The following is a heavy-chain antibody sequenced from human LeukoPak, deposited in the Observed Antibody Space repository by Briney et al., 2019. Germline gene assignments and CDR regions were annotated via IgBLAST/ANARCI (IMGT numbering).Heavy chain of an antibody. J-gene: IGHJ4*02. CDR2: IKVAGGTT. V-gene: IGHV3-15*01. CDR3: TADLPSFYGDYVIDS. Sequence: PGGSLRLSCAASGFTFTDAWMNWVRQAPGKGLEWVGRIKVAGGTTDYAPPVKDRFTISRDISKNVVYLQMNSLESEDTAVYYCTADLPSFYGDYVIDSWGQGTLVTVSS. D-gene: IGHD4-17*01. CDR1: GFTFTDAW.